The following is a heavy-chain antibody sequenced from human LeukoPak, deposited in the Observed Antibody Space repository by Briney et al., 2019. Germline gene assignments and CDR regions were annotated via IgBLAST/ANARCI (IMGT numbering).Heavy chain of an antibody. Sequence: GASVKVSCKASGYTFTAHHLHWLRQATGQGLEWMGWTNPNSGNTRYAQKFQGRVTMTRNTSISTAYMELSSLRSEDTAVYYCARARRSKNRQYPATNYYYYMDVWGKGTTVTVSS. J-gene: IGHJ6*03. V-gene: IGHV1-8*02. CDR3: ARARRSKNRQYPATNYYYYMDV. CDR1: GYTFTAHH. CDR2: TNPNSGNT. D-gene: IGHD2-2*01.